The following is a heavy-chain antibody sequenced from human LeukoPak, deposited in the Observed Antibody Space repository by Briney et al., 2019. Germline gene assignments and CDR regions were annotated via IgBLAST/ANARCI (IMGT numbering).Heavy chain of an antibody. CDR2: ISWDGGST. Sequence: GGSLRLSCAASGFTFDDYTMHWVRQAPGKGLEWVSLISWDGGSTYYADSVKGRFTISRDNAKNSLYLQMNSLRAEDTAVYYCASLLGIAARPFDYWYFDLWGRGTLVTVSS. J-gene: IGHJ2*01. D-gene: IGHD6-6*01. V-gene: IGHV3-43*01. CDR1: GFTFDDYT. CDR3: ASLLGIAARPFDYWYFDL.